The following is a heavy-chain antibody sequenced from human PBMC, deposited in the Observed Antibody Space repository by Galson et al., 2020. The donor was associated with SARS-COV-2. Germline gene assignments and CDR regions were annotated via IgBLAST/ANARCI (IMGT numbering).Heavy chain of an antibody. D-gene: IGHD4-4*01. CDR2: ITASSLNT. CDR3: ARTGYNNYKNDAWES. J-gene: IGHJ3*02. V-gene: IGHV3-23*01. CDR1: TSTFSSSA. Sequence: GESLKISCAASTSTFSSSAMNWVRQAPGKGLEWVSTITASSLNTYYADSVKGRFTISRDNSKKTLYLQMNSLRAEDTAIYYCARTGYNNYKNDAWESGGQGTVVTV.